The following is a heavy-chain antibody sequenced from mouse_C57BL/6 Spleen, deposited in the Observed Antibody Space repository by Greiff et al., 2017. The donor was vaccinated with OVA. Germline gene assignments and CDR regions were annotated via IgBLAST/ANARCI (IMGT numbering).Heavy chain of an antibody. CDR1: GYAFSSSW. D-gene: IGHD2-4*01. Sequence: QVQLQQSGPELVKPGASVKISCKASGYAFSSSWMNWVKQRPGKGLEWIGRIYPGDGDTNYNGKFKGKATLTADKSSSTAYMQLSSLTSEDSAVYFCARYCDYDDWFAYWGQGTLVTVSA. J-gene: IGHJ3*01. CDR2: IYPGDGDT. CDR3: ARYCDYDDWFAY. V-gene: IGHV1-82*01.